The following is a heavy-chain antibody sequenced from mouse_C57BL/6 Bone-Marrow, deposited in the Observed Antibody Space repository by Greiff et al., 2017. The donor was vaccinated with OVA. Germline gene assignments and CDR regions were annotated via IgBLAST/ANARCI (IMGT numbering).Heavy chain of an antibody. Sequence: QVQLKESGAELAKPGASVQLSCKASGYTFTSYWMHWVKQRPGQGLEWIGYINPSSGYTKYNQKFKDKATLTADKSSSTAYMQLSSLTYEYSAVYYDPRCEHGDGFDYWGEGTTLTVS. V-gene: IGHV1-7*01. CDR1: GYTFTSYW. D-gene: IGHD1-1*01. J-gene: IGHJ2*01. CDR3: PRCEHGDGFDY. CDR2: INPSSGYT.